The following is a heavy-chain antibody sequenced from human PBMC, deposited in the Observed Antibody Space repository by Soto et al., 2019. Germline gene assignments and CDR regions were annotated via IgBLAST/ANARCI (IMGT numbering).Heavy chain of an antibody. J-gene: IGHJ6*02. Sequence: EVQLVESGGGLVQPGGSLRLSCEASGFTFRNYDMHWVRQGTGKGLEWVSGISAAGDPDYADSVEGRFTISSENAQNSFFLQMNSLRVGDTAVDYCARTDRDFYGLDVWGQGNRVIVSS. CDR1: GFTFRNYD. V-gene: IGHV3-13*05. CDR3: ARTDRDFYGLDV. CDR2: ISAAGDP.